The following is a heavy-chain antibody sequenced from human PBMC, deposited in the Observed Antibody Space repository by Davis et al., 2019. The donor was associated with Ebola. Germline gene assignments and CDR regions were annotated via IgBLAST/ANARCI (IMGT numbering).Heavy chain of an antibody. Sequence: PGGSLRLSCAASGFTFSSYGMHWVRQAPGKGLEWVAVIWYDGSNKYYADSVKGRFTISRDNAKNSLYLQMNSLRAEDTAVYYCAKDLKLGYCSGGSCRGGYWGQGTLVTVSS. CDR1: GFTFSSYG. D-gene: IGHD2-15*01. CDR3: AKDLKLGYCSGGSCRGGY. CDR2: IWYDGSNK. V-gene: IGHV3-33*06. J-gene: IGHJ4*02.